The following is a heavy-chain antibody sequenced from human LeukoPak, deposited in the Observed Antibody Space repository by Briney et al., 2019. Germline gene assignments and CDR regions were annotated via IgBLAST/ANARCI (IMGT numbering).Heavy chain of an antibody. CDR1: GFTFSSYA. CDR2: ISYDGSNK. Sequence: GGSLRLSCAASGFTFSSYAMHWVRQAPGKGLEWVAVISYDGSNKYYADSVKGRFTISRDNSKNTLYLQMNSLRAEDTAVYYCARDGVAWAAAVGYFDYWGQGTLVTVSS. D-gene: IGHD6-13*01. CDR3: ARDGVAWAAAVGYFDY. V-gene: IGHV3-30-3*01. J-gene: IGHJ4*02.